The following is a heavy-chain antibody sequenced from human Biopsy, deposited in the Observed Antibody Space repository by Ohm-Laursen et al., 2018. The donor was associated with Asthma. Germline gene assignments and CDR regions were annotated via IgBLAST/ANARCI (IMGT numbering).Heavy chain of an antibody. J-gene: IGHJ6*02. Sequence: EASVKVSCKTSGYTFNSAGITWVRQAPGQGLEWMGWISVYNGNTKVAQKLQDRVTMITDTCTSTAYMELRSLRSDDTAVYFCARAVDYSHYYGIDVWGQGTTVTVS. CDR1: GYTFNSAG. CDR2: ISVYNGNT. CDR3: ARAVDYSHYYGIDV. V-gene: IGHV1-18*01. D-gene: IGHD3-10*01.